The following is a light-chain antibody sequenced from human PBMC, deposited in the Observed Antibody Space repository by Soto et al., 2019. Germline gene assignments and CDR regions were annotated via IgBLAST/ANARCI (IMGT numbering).Light chain of an antibody. CDR1: QGITSY. CDR2: AAV. V-gene: IGKV1-9*01. J-gene: IGKJ2*01. Sequence: DIQLTQSPSFLSASVGDRVTITCRASQGITSYLAWYQQKPGKAPKLLIYAAVTLQSGVPSRFSGSGSGTEFTLTISSLQPEDFATYYCQQLNIYPYTFGQGTKLEIK. CDR3: QQLNIYPYT.